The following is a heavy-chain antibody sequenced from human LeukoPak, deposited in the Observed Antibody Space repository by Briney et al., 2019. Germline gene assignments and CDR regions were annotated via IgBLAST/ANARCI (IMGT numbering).Heavy chain of an antibody. D-gene: IGHD3-16*01. J-gene: IGHJ6*03. Sequence: SETLSLTCTVSGGSISSYYWSWIRQPPGKGLEWIGDIYYSGYTNYNPSLKSRVTISVDPSKNQFSLKLRSVTAADTAVYYCARETSQKGAHYMDVWGKGTTVTISS. CDR1: GGSISSYY. CDR3: ARETSQKGAHYMDV. V-gene: IGHV4-59*01. CDR2: IYYSGYT.